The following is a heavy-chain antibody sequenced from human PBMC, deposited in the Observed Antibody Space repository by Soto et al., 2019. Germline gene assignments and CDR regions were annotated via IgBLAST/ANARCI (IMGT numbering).Heavy chain of an antibody. CDR2: IYYSGST. D-gene: IGHD3-22*01. J-gene: IGHJ4*02. V-gene: IGHV4-30-4*01. CDR3: ARYYDSINLGMDYFDY. Sequence: QVQLQESGPGLVKPSQTLSLTCTVSGGSISSGDYYWSWIRQPPGKGLEWIGYIYYSGSTYYNPSLKSRVTISVDTSKNQFSLKLSSVTAADTAVYYCARYYDSINLGMDYFDYWGQGTLVTVSS. CDR1: GGSISSGDYY.